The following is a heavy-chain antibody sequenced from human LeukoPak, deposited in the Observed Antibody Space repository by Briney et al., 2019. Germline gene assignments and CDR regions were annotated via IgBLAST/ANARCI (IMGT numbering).Heavy chain of an antibody. CDR1: GFIFSDHG. V-gene: IGHV3-33*01. CDR2: IWSGGSSG. J-gene: IGHJ6*03. D-gene: IGHD1-1*01. CDR3: TTDIWNDGKYYMDV. Sequence: PGRSLRLSCAASGFIFSDHGMHWVRQAPGKGLEWVSLIWSGGSSGLHAGSVKGRFIISRDTSTMYLQMNSMTAEDSAVYYCTTDIWNDGKYYMDVWGKGTTVTVSS.